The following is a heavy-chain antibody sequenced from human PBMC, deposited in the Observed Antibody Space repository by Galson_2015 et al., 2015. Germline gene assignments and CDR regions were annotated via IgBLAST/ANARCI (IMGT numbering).Heavy chain of an antibody. V-gene: IGHV3-30-3*01. Sequence: SLRLSCAASGFTLSSYAMHWVRQAPGKGLEWVAVISYDGSNKYYADSVKGRFTISRDNSKNTLYLQMNSLRAEDTAVYYCARDLSAVGYYDSSGYLYGMDVWGQGTTVTVSS. CDR3: ARDLSAVGYYDSSGYLYGMDV. D-gene: IGHD3-22*01. CDR1: GFTLSSYA. J-gene: IGHJ6*02. CDR2: ISYDGSNK.